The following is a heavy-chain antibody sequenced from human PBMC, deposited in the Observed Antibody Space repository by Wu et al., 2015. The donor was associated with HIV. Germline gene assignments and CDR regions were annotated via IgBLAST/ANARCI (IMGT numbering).Heavy chain of an antibody. CDR1: GYTFTRYY. V-gene: IGHV1-46*01. CDR3: TRSTFAGGSDTWYSFDK. Sequence: QVQLVQSGAEVKKPGASVKVSCKASGYTFTRYYMHWVRQAPGQGFEWMGVIDPSGGRISYAQKFQGRVTMTRDTSTSTLHMDLSRLTSEDTAVYFCTRSTFAGGSDTWYSFDKWGQGTLVTVSS. J-gene: IGHJ4*02. CDR2: IDPSGGRI. D-gene: IGHD2-15*01.